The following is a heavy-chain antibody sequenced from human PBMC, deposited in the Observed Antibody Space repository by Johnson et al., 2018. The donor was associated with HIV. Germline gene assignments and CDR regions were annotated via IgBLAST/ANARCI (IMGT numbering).Heavy chain of an antibody. CDR1: GFTFSYYY. D-gene: IGHD3-22*01. V-gene: IGHV3-23*04. Sequence: VQLVESGGGLVKPGGSLRLSCAASGFTFSYYYMTWIRQAPGKGLEWVSAISGSGGSRYYADSVKGLFTISRDNSKNTLYLQMNSLRAEDTAVYYCARGFSSGYNDAFDIWGQGTMVTVSS. CDR2: ISGSGGSR. CDR3: ARGFSSGYNDAFDI. J-gene: IGHJ3*02.